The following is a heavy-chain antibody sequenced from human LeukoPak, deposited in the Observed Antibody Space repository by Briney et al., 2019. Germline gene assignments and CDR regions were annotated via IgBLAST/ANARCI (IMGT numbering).Heavy chain of an antibody. V-gene: IGHV3-15*01. CDR3: TTGPYYDSSGYYYFVRDYGMDV. D-gene: IGHD3-22*01. Sequence: GGSLRLSCAASGFTFSNTWMSWVRQAPGKGLEWVGRIKSIPDGGTTDYAGPVNDRFIISRDDSKNTLYLQMSSLKTEDTAVYYCTTGPYYDSSGYYYFVRDYGMDVWGQGTTVTVSS. CDR2: IKSIPDGGTT. J-gene: IGHJ6*02. CDR1: GFTFSNTW.